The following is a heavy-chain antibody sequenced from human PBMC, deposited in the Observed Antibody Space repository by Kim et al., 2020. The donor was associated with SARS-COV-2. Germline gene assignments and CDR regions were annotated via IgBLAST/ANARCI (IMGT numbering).Heavy chain of an antibody. V-gene: IGHV3-21*01. J-gene: IGHJ6*02. CDR2: ISSSSSYI. CDR3: ARDTAMFPYGMDV. Sequence: GGSLRLSCAASGFTFSSYSMNWVCQAPGKGLEWVSSISSSSSYIYYADSVKGRFTISRDNAKNSLYLQMNSLRAEDTAVYYCARDTAMFPYGMDVWGQGTPVTVSS. CDR1: GFTFSSYS. D-gene: IGHD5-18*01.